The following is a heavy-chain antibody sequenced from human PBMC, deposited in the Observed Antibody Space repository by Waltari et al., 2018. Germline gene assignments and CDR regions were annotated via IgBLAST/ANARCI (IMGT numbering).Heavy chain of an antibody. D-gene: IGHD3-3*01. V-gene: IGHV1-8*03. J-gene: IGHJ6*02. CDR1: GYTFPSYD. Sequence: QVQLVQSGAEVKKPGASVKVSCKASGYTFPSYDIQWVRQATGQGLEWMGWMNPNSGNTGDAQNFQGRVTITRNTSISTAYMELSSLRSEDTAVYYCARSGGVEYYYYYYGMDVWGQGTTVTVSS. CDR3: ARSGGVEYYYYYYGMDV. CDR2: MNPNSGNT.